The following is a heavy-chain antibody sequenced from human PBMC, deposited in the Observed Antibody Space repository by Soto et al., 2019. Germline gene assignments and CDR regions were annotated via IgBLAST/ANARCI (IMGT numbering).Heavy chain of an antibody. Sequence: ESGGGLVQPGRSLRLSCAASGFTFDDYAMHWVRQAPGKGLEWVSGISWNSGSIGYADSVKGRFTISRDNAKNSLYLQMNSLRAEDTALYYCAKGEGSGATAYWYFDLWGRGTLVTVSS. D-gene: IGHD3-10*01. CDR2: ISWNSGSI. CDR3: AKGEGSGATAYWYFDL. CDR1: GFTFDDYA. V-gene: IGHV3-9*01. J-gene: IGHJ2*01.